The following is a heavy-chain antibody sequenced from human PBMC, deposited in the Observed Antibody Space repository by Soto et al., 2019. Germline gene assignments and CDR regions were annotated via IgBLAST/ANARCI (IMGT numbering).Heavy chain of an antibody. J-gene: IGHJ1*01. V-gene: IGHV3-23*01. CDR1: GFTFSSYA. CDR3: AKDVRTYYYDSSGYYYGYFQH. D-gene: IGHD3-22*01. Sequence: GGSLRLSCAASGFTFSSYAMSWVRQAPGKGLEWVSAISGSGGSTYYADSVKGRFTISRDNSKNMLYLQMNSLRAEDTAVYYCAKDVRTYYYDSSGYYYGYFQHWGQGTLVTVSS. CDR2: ISGSGGST.